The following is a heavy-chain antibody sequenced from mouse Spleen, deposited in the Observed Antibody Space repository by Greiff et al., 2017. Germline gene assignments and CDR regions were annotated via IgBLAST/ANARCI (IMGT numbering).Heavy chain of an antibody. Sequence: EVQGVESGGDLVKPGGSLKLSCAASGFTFSSYGMSWVRQTPDKRLEWVATISSGGSYTYYPDSVKGRFTISRDNAKNNLYLQMSSLKSEDTAMNYCARGGPGYFDYWGQGTTLTVSS. J-gene: IGHJ2*01. CDR2: ISSGGSYT. CDR1: GFTFSSYG. CDR3: ARGGPGYFDY. V-gene: IGHV5-6*01. D-gene: IGHD3-3*01.